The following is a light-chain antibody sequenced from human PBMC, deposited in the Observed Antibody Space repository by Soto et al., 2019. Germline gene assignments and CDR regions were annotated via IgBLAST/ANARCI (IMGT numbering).Light chain of an antibody. CDR2: GAS. V-gene: IGKV3-20*01. CDR1: QSVSSSY. J-gene: IGKJ1*01. Sequence: EIVLTQSPGTLSLSPGERATLSCRASQSVSSSYLAWYQQKPGQAPRLLIYGASSRATGIPDRFSGSGSGTDFTLTSSRLEPEDFAVYSCQQYGSSPPWTFGQGTKVEIK. CDR3: QQYGSSPPWT.